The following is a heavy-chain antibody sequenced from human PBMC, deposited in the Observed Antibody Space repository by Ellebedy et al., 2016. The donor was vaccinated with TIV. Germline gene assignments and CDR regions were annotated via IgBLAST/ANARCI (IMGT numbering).Heavy chain of an antibody. V-gene: IGHV3-30*03. CDR3: ATGGHKEMATIFLLGY. J-gene: IGHJ4*02. Sequence: GESLKISXAASGFTFSSYGMHWVRQAPGKGLEWVAVISYDGSNKYYADSVKGRFTISRDNSKNTLYLQMNSLRAEDTAVYYCATGGHKEMATIFLLGYWGQGTLVTVSS. D-gene: IGHD5-24*01. CDR2: ISYDGSNK. CDR1: GFTFSSYG.